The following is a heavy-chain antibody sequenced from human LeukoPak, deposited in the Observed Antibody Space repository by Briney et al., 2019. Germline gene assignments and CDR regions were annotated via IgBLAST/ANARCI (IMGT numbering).Heavy chain of an antibody. Sequence: ASVKVSCKASGYTFTGYYMHWVRQAPGEGLEWMGWINPNIGGTKYAQKFQGRVTMTRDTAINTAYMEVRRLTSDDTAVYYCARERGTLAVAGDAVDIWGQGTMVTVSS. CDR3: ARERGTLAVAGDAVDI. V-gene: IGHV1-2*02. CDR2: INPNIGGT. CDR1: GYTFTGYY. D-gene: IGHD6-19*01. J-gene: IGHJ3*02.